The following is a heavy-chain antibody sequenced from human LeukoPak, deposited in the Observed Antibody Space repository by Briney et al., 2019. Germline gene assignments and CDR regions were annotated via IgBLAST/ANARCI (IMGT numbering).Heavy chain of an antibody. Sequence: GGSLRLSCAASGFTFNTYAMSWVRQAPGKGLEWVSGISDSGGTTYNADSVKARFTISRDRSKNTLYLQMNGLRAEDTAVYFCAKQSFYYCGSGSYTDYWGQGTLVTVSS. CDR3: AKQSFYYCGSGSYTDY. V-gene: IGHV3-23*01. J-gene: IGHJ4*02. CDR2: ISDSGGTT. D-gene: IGHD3-10*01. CDR1: GFTFNTYA.